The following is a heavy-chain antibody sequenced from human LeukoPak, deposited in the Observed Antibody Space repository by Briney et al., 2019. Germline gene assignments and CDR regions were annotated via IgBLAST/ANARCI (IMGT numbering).Heavy chain of an antibody. CDR2: INHSGST. Sequence: SETLSLTCTVSGGSISSYYWSWIRQPPGKGLEWIGEINHSGSTNYNPSLKSRVTISVDTSKNQFSLKLSSVTAADTAVYYCARRLIAVAVFDYWGQGTLVTVSS. CDR3: ARRLIAVAVFDY. V-gene: IGHV4-34*01. D-gene: IGHD6-19*01. J-gene: IGHJ4*02. CDR1: GGSISSYY.